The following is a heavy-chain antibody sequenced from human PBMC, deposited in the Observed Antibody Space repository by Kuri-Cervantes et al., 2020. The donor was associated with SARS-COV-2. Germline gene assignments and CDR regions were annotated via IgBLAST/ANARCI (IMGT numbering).Heavy chain of an antibody. CDR2: ITSTSTYI. Sequence: GESLKISCAASGFTFSDYYMSWIRQAPGKGLEWVSSITSTSTYIYYADSLKGRFTISRDNARNSLYLQMNSLRAEDTAVYYCARVLGGGYDMDVWSQGTTVTVSS. D-gene: IGHD3-16*01. V-gene: IGHV3-11*06. CDR1: GFTFSDYY. J-gene: IGHJ6*02. CDR3: ARVLGGGYDMDV.